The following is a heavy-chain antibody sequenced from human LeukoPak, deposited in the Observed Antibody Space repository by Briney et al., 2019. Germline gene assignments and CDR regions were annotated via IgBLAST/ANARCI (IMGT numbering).Heavy chain of an antibody. CDR3: ACSYYFSY. Sequence: GASVKVSCKVFGYTLAELSMYSGRQAPGKGLEWMGGFDPDGDTIYAQKFQGRFTMTEDTSTDTAYMELSSLRSDDTAIYYCACSYYFSYWGQGTLVTVSS. CDR2: FDPDGDT. V-gene: IGHV1-24*01. J-gene: IGHJ4*02. CDR1: GYTLAELS.